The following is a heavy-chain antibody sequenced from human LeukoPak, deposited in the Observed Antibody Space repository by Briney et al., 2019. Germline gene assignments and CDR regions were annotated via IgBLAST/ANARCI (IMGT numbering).Heavy chain of an antibody. J-gene: IGHJ4*02. CDR2: MNPNSGNT. CDR3: ARVKGRCSTSCSGFDY. CDR1: GYTFTSYD. D-gene: IGHD2-2*01. V-gene: IGHV1-8*01. Sequence: GASVKVPCKASGYTFTSYDINWVRQATGQGLEWMGWMNPNSGNTGYAQKFQGRVTMTRNTSISTAYMELSSLRSEDTAVYYCARVKGRCSTSCSGFDYWGQGTLVTVSS.